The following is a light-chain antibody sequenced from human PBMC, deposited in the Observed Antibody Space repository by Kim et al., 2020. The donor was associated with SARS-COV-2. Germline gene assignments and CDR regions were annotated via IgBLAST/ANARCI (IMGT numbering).Light chain of an antibody. V-gene: IGLV3-19*01. Sequence: SSELTQDPTVYVALGQTVRITCQGDSLRSYYASWYQQKPGQAPVLVIYGKNNRPSGIPDRFSGSSSGNTASLTITGAQAEDEADYYCNSRDSSGNHVVFGAG. CDR2: GKN. CDR1: SLRSYY. CDR3: NSRDSSGNHVV. J-gene: IGLJ2*01.